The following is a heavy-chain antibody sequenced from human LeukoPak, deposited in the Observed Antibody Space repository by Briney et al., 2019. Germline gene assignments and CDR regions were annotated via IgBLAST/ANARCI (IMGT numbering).Heavy chain of an antibody. CDR2: INGDGSST. D-gene: IGHD3-10*02. CDR1: GFTFSSYW. CDR3: AELGITMIGGV. V-gene: IGHV3-74*01. J-gene: IGHJ6*04. Sequence: GGSLRLSCAASGFTFSSYWMHWVRQAPGKGLVWVSRINGDGSSTTYADSVKGRFTISRDNAKNTLYLQMNSLRAEDTAVYYCAELGITMIGGVWGKGTTVTISS.